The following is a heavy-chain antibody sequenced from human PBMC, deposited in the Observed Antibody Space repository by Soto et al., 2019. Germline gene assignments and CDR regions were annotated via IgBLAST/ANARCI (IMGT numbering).Heavy chain of an antibody. CDR2: ISSSGSAR. CDR1: GFTFSDFE. CDR3: AKNQERELPRVIDF. Sequence: EVQLEESGGGLVRPGGSLRLSCAAAGFTFSDFEMNWVRQAPGKGLEWVSYISSSGSARYYADSVKGRFTISRDNAKNSLYLQMNTLRAEDTAVYYCAKNQERELPRVIDFWGQGTLVTVSS. V-gene: IGHV3-48*03. D-gene: IGHD1-7*01. J-gene: IGHJ4*02.